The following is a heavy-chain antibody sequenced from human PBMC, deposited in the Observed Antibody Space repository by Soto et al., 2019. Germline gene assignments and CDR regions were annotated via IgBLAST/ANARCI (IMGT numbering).Heavy chain of an antibody. D-gene: IGHD2-15*01. CDR1: GGSISSYY. CDR3: GRDGEWCSGGRCHYAFDM. Sequence: PSETLSLTCTVSGGSISSYYWSWIRQPPGKGLEWIGYIYYSGSTNYNPSLKSRVTISVDTSKNQFSLKLSSVTAADTAVYYCGRDGEWCSGGRCHYAFDMWGQGTMVT. J-gene: IGHJ3*02. V-gene: IGHV4-59*12. CDR2: IYYSGST.